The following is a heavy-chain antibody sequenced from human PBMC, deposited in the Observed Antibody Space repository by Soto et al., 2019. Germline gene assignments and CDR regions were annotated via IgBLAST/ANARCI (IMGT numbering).Heavy chain of an antibody. CDR3: ARGNIAAPPGWRYYYGMDV. J-gene: IGHJ6*02. CDR1: GGSISSYY. D-gene: IGHD6-6*01. Sequence: SETLSLTCTVSGGSISSYYWSWIRQPAGKGLEWIGRIYTSGSTNYNPSLKSRVTMSVDTSKNQFSLKLSSVTAADTAVYYCARGNIAAPPGWRYYYGMDVWGQGTTVTVSS. V-gene: IGHV4-4*07. CDR2: IYTSGST.